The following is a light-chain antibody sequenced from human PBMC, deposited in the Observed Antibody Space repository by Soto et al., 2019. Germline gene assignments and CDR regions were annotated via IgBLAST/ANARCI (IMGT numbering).Light chain of an antibody. CDR3: QQSNNYPWT. V-gene: IGKV1-5*03. J-gene: IGKJ1*01. CDR2: EAA. CDR1: QYIHNY. Sequence: DIQMTQSPSTLSASVGDRVTITCRASQYIHNYLAWYQQKPGEAPKLLIYEAANLESGVPSRFSGSGTGTEFTLTISSLQPDGFATYYCQQSNNYPWTFGQGTRVEI.